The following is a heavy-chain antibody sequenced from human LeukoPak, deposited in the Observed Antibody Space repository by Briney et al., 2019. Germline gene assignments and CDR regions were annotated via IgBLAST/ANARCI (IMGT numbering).Heavy chain of an antibody. CDR1: GGSISSGGYS. CDR2: IYHSGST. D-gene: IGHD2-2*01. Sequence: SETLPLTCAVSGGSISSGGYSWSWIRQPPGKGLEWIGYIYHSGSTYYNPSLKSRVTISVDRSKSQFSLKLSSVTAADTAVYYCARERYCSSTSCVDAFDIWGQGTMVTVSS. J-gene: IGHJ3*02. V-gene: IGHV4-30-2*01. CDR3: ARERYCSSTSCVDAFDI.